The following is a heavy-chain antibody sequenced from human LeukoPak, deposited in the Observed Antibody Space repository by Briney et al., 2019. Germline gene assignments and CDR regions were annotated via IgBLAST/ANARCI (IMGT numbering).Heavy chain of an antibody. CDR3: ARDKAGLHCSSTSCYGNFPFDY. D-gene: IGHD2-2*01. Sequence: ASVKVSCKASGYTFTSYGISWVRQAPGQGLEWMGWISAYNGNTNYAQKLRGRVTMTADTSTSTAYMELRSLRSDDTAVYYCARDKAGLHCSSTSCYGNFPFDYWGQGTLVTVSS. J-gene: IGHJ4*02. V-gene: IGHV1-18*01. CDR1: GYTFTSYG. CDR2: ISAYNGNT.